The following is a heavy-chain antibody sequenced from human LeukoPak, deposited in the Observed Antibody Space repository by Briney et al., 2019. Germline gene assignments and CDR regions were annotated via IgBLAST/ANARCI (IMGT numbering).Heavy chain of an antibody. CDR2: IYPGDSDT. CDR1: GYPFTSQW. Sequence: GESRNISCKGSGYPFTSQWIAWVRQIPGKGLEWMGIIYPGDSDTTYSPSFQGQVAISADKSISTAYLQWSSLKASDTAIYYCARQGAPAGGYYYYYGMDVWGQGTTVTVSS. D-gene: IGHD6-13*01. V-gene: IGHV5-51*01. J-gene: IGHJ6*02. CDR3: ARQGAPAGGYYYYYGMDV.